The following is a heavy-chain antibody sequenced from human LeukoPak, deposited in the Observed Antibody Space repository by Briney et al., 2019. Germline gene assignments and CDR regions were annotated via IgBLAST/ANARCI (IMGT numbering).Heavy chain of an antibody. J-gene: IGHJ4*02. Sequence: PSETLSLTCTVSGGSISSSSYYWGWIRQPPGKGLEWIGSIYYSGSTYYNPSLKSRVTISVDTSKNQFSLKLSSVTAADTAVYYCARPSLRGSYTGYFDYWGQGTLVTVSS. CDR2: IYYSGST. V-gene: IGHV4-39*07. D-gene: IGHD1-26*01. CDR3: ARPSLRGSYTGYFDY. CDR1: GGSISSSSYY.